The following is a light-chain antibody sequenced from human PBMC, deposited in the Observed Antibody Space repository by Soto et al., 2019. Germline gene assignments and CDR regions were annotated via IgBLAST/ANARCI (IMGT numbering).Light chain of an antibody. J-gene: IGLJ2*01. CDR2: DTS. CDR1: TGAVTTDHY. V-gene: IGLV7-46*01. Sequence: QAVVTQEPSLTVSPGGTVTLTCGSSTGAVTTDHYPYWFQQKPGQAPRTLIYDTSNKHSWTPARFSGSLLGGKAALTLSGAQPEDEAEYYCLLSYSGARVVFGGGTQLTVL. CDR3: LLSYSGARVV.